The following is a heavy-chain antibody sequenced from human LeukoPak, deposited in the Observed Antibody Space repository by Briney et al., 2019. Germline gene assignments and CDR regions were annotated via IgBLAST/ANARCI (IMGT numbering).Heavy chain of an antibody. CDR3: ARFTETNWFDP. Sequence: GGSPRLSCAASGFTFSSYSMNWVRQAPGKGLEWVSFISSSSSYIYYADSVKGRFTISRDNAKNSLYLQMNSLRAEDTAVYYCARFTETNWFDPWGQGTLVTVSS. CDR2: ISSSSSYI. V-gene: IGHV3-21*01. CDR1: GFTFSSYS. D-gene: IGHD2-8*02. J-gene: IGHJ5*02.